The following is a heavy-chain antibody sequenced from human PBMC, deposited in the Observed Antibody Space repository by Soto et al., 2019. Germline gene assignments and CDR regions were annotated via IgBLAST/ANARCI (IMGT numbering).Heavy chain of an antibody. CDR1: GGSISSSSYY. CDR2: IYYSGST. Sequence: PSETLSLTCTVSGGSISSSSYYWGWIRQPPGKGLEWIGSIYYSGSTYYNPSLKSRVTISVDTSKNQFSLKLSSVTAADTAVYYCASVTYEGGSYVWFDPWGQGTLVTVSS. V-gene: IGHV4-39*01. J-gene: IGHJ5*02. D-gene: IGHD1-26*01. CDR3: ASVTYEGGSYVWFDP.